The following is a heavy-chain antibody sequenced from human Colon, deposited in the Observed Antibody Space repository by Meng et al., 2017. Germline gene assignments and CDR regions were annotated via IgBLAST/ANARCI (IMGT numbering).Heavy chain of an antibody. Sequence: GDRVQRPGAAGNVPCKASGYTFTGYYMQWVRQAPGQGLEWMGRINPNNGGANYAQQFQGRVTMTTDTSISTAYMELSRLRSDDTAVYYCARDLSGYYSFVDYWGQGTLVTVSS. J-gene: IGHJ4*02. D-gene: IGHD3-22*01. CDR3: ARDLSGYYSFVDY. V-gene: IGHV1-2*06. CDR2: INPNNGGA. CDR1: GYTFTGYY.